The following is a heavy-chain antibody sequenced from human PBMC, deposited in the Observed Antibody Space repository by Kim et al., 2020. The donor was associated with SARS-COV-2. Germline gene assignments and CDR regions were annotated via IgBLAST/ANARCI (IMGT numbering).Heavy chain of an antibody. CDR2: IPPDGSAK. CDR1: GFTFRKYW. CDR3: TRGIPKITVPSDIVGY. V-gene: IGHV3-7*01. Sequence: GGSLRLSCAASGFTFRKYWMSWVRQAPGKGLEWVANIPPDGSAKFYVDSVKGRFTISRDNAKNSLYLQMNSLRVEDTAVYYCTRGIPKITVPSDIVGYWGQGTLVTVSS. J-gene: IGHJ4*02. D-gene: IGHD5-12*01.